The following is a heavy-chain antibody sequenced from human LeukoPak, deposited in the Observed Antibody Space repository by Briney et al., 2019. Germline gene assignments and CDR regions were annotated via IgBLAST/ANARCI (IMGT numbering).Heavy chain of an antibody. CDR3: ARRNHYFYYMDV. CDR1: GGSISSHY. Sequence: SETLSLTCTVSGGSISSHYWSWIRQSPVQGLEWIGYIYPSGSAFYNPSLESRVTISLDTSENQFSLKLSSVTAADTAVYYCARRNHYFYYMDVWGKGTTVTVSS. CDR2: IYPSGSA. J-gene: IGHJ6*03. V-gene: IGHV4-4*09.